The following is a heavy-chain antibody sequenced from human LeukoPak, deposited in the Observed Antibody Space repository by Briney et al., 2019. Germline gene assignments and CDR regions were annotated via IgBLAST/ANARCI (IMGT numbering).Heavy chain of an antibody. J-gene: IGHJ4*02. V-gene: IGHV1-18*01. CDR1: GFTFSSYG. CDR2: ISAYNGKT. CDR3: ARGGALTSFDS. Sequence: ASVKVSCKASGFTFSSYGLSWVRQAPGQGLEWMGWISAYNGKTNYAQKFQGRVTMTTDTSTSTAYMDLRSLRSDDTAVYYCARGGALTSFDSWGQGTLITVSS. D-gene: IGHD1-26*01.